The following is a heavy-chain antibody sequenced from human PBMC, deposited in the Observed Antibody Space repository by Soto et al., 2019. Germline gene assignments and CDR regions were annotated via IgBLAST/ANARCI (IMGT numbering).Heavy chain of an antibody. CDR3: ARDPGAASFDF. CDR2: INTSNDNK. J-gene: IGHJ4*02. Sequence: ASVKVSCKASGYTFTNYGISWVRQAPGEGLEWVGWINTSNDNKLYAQKLQGRLTLTTDTSTSTAYMDLTTLGSDDTAVYFCARDPGAASFDFWAQGTLVTVSS. V-gene: IGHV1-18*01. D-gene: IGHD2-15*01. CDR1: GYTFTNYG.